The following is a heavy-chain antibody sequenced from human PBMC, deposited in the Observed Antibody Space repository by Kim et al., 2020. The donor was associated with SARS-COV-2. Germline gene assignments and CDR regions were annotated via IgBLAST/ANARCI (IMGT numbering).Heavy chain of an antibody. J-gene: IGHJ5*02. CDR2: IYYSGST. D-gene: IGHD4-17*01. Sequence: SETLSLTCTVSGGSISSGGYYWSWIRQHPGKGLEWIGYIYYSGSTYYNPSLKSRVTISVDTSKNQFSLKLSSVTAADTAVYYCARDWHGYGDYSSLDPWGQGTLVTVSS. V-gene: IGHV4-31*03. CDR3: ARDWHGYGDYSSLDP. CDR1: GGSISSGGYY.